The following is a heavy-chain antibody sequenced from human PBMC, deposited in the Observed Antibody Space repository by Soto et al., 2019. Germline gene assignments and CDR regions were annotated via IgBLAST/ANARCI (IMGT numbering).Heavy chain of an antibody. J-gene: IGHJ2*01. CDR2: IYSVGST. D-gene: IGHD3-3*01. CDR3: ARFLFKAEYGIRGTVPVSSFLLNRSSDL. V-gene: IGHV3-66*01. Sequence: APGKGLEWVSVIYSVGSTYYADSVKGRFTISRDNSKNTLYLQMNSLRAEDTAVYYCARFLFKAEYGIRGTVPVSSFLLNRSSDL.